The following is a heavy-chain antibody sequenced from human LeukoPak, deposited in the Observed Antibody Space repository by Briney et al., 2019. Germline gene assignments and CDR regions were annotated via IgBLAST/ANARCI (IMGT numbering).Heavy chain of an antibody. J-gene: IGHJ4*02. D-gene: IGHD3-22*01. CDR2: IIPIFGTA. Sequence: SVTVSCKASGGTFSSYGISWVRQAPGQGLEWMGGIIPIFGTANYAQKFQGRVTITADESTSTAYMELSSLRSEDTAVYYCASGVYYDSSGYSFEYWGQGTLVTVSS. CDR1: GGTFSSYG. V-gene: IGHV1-69*01. CDR3: ASGVYYDSSGYSFEY.